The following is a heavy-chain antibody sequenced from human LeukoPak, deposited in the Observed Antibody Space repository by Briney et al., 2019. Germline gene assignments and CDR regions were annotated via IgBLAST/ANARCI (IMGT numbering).Heavy chain of an antibody. CDR3: ARDIAPVIAVAGMGAFDI. CDR1: GVSISSGSYY. CDR2: IYTSGST. D-gene: IGHD6-19*01. V-gene: IGHV4-61*02. Sequence: SETLSLTCTVSGVSISSGSYYWSWIRQPAGKGLEWIGRIYTSGSTNYNPSLKSRVIISVDMSKNQFSLKLSSVTAADTAVYYCARDIAPVIAVAGMGAFDIWGQGTMVTVSS. J-gene: IGHJ3*02.